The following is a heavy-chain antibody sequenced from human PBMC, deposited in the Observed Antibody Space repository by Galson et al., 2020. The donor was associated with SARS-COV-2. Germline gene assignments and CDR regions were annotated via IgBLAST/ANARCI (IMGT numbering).Heavy chain of an antibody. Sequence: SETLSLTYTVSGGSISSYYWSWIRQAPGKGLEWMGYIHYSGSTDNNPSIKSRVTISVDTSKNQFSLSLTSVTAADTAVYYCARLSREYSYGFRYYANYMDVWGKGTTVTVSS. D-gene: IGHD5-18*01. CDR3: ARLSREYSYGFRYYANYMDV. CDR2: IHYSGST. J-gene: IGHJ6*03. V-gene: IGHV4-59*08. CDR1: GGSISSYY.